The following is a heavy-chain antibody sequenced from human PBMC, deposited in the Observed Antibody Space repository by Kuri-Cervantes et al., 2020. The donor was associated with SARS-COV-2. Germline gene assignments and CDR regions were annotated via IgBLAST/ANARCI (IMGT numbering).Heavy chain of an antibody. CDR2: IRYDGSNK. Sequence: GESLKISCAASGFTFSSYGMHWVRQAPGKGLEWVAFIRYDGSNKYYADSVKGRFTISRDNSKNTLYLQMNSLRAEDTAVYYCARASSFLDHFDYWGQGTLVTVSS. CDR3: ARASSFLDHFDY. D-gene: IGHD3-3*02. CDR1: GFTFSSYG. J-gene: IGHJ4*02. V-gene: IGHV3-30*02.